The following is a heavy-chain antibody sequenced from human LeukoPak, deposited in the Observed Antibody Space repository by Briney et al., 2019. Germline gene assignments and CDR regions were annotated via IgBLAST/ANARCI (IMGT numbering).Heavy chain of an antibody. Sequence: GASVKVSCKASGYTFNRYAMNWVRHATGQGLEWMGWMNPNSGNTGYAQKFQGRVTMTRTTSINTAYMELSSLRSDDTAVYYCARESGLYGSGSRYWGQGTLVTVSS. CDR3: ARESGLYGSGSRY. CDR2: MNPNSGNT. J-gene: IGHJ4*02. D-gene: IGHD3-10*01. V-gene: IGHV1-8*01. CDR1: GYTFNRYA.